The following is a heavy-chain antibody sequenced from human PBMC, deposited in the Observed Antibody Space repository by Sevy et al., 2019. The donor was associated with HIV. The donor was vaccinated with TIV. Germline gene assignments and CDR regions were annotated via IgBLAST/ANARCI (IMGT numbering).Heavy chain of an antibody. CDR2: ISSSGSTI. CDR3: ARRVGRDWYYYGMDV. D-gene: IGHD1-26*01. J-gene: IGHJ6*02. Sequence: GGSLRLSCAASGFTFSDYYMSWIRQAPGKGLEWVSYISSSGSTIYYGDSVKGRFTISRDNAKNSLYLQMNSLRAEDTAVYYCARRVGRDWYYYGMDVWGHGTTVTVSS. CDR1: GFTFSDYY. V-gene: IGHV3-11*01.